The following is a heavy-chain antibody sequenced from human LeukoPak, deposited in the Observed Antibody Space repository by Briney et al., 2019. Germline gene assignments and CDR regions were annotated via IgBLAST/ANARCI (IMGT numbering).Heavy chain of an antibody. CDR2: IKQDGSEK. V-gene: IGHV3-7*01. CDR3: ATSRVFDY. Sequence: GGSLRLSCAASGFTFSIYWMSWVRQAPGKGLEWVANIKQDGSEKYYVDSVKGRFTISRDNAKKTLYLEMNSLRMEDTAIYYCATSRVFDYWGQGTLVTVSA. CDR1: GFTFSIYW. J-gene: IGHJ4*02.